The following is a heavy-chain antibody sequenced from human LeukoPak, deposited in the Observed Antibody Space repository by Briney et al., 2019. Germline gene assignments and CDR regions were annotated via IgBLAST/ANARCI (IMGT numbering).Heavy chain of an antibody. CDR3: AREGIVGATLLPRVVDY. D-gene: IGHD1-26*01. J-gene: IGHJ4*02. V-gene: IGHV3-48*03. CDR2: ISRSGSTI. CDR1: GFTFSSYE. Sequence: RRGGSLRLSCAASGFTFSSYEMNWVRQAPGKGLEWVSYISRSGSTIYYADSVKGRFTISRDNAKNSLYLQMNTLSVEDTAVYYCAREGIVGATLLPRVVDYWGQGTLVTVTS.